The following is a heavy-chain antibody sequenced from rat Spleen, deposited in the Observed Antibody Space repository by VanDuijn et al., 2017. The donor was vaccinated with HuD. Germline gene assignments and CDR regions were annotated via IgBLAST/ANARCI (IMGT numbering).Heavy chain of an antibody. CDR2: INYDDSAT. D-gene: IGHD1-6*01. CDR1: GFTFSDYY. Sequence: EVQLVESDGGLVQPGRSLKLSCAASGFTFSDYYMAWVRPAPTKGLEWVATINYDDSATYYRDSVKGRFTISRDNARRTLHLQMNSLRSEDTATYYCTRASYSGALMYTTDYWGQGVMVTVSS. V-gene: IGHV5-29*01. J-gene: IGHJ2*01. CDR3: TRASYSGALMYTTDY.